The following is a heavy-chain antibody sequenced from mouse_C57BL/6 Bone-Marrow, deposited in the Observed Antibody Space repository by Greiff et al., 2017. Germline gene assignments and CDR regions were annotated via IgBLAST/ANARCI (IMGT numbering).Heavy chain of an antibody. CDR1: GYTFTSYT. CDR3: ARSHYYGSSYPAY. Sequence: QVQLQQSGAELARPGASVKMSCKASGYTFTSYTMHWVKQRPGQGLAWIGYINPSSGYTKYNQKFKDKATLTADKSSSTAYMQLSSLTSEDAAVYYCARSHYYGSSYPAYWGQGTLVTVSA. J-gene: IGHJ3*01. D-gene: IGHD1-1*01. CDR2: INPSSGYT. V-gene: IGHV1-4*01.